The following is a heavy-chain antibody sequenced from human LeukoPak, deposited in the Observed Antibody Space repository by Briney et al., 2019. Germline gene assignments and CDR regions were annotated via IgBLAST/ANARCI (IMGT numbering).Heavy chain of an antibody. V-gene: IGHV4-39*01. CDR2: IYYSGNT. CDR1: GGSINSSSYY. Sequence: SETLSLTCTVSGGSINSSSYYWGWIRQPPGKGLEWIGSIYYSGNTYYNPSLKSRVTISVDTSKNQFSLKLSSVTAADTAVYYCARAGPRSTMIVVVRRWFDPWGQGTLVTVSS. CDR3: ARAGPRSTMIVVVRRWFDP. D-gene: IGHD3-22*01. J-gene: IGHJ5*02.